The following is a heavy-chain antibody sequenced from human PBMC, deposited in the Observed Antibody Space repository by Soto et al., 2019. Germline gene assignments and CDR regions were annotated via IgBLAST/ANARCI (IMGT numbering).Heavy chain of an antibody. CDR3: ARAGGDYGDYLGTDY. V-gene: IGHV3-33*01. CDR1: GFTFSSYG. D-gene: IGHD4-17*01. CDR2: IWYDGSNK. Sequence: QVQLVESGGGVVQPGRSLRLSCAASGFTFSSYGMHWVRQAPGKGLEWVAVIWYDGSNKYYADSVKGRFPISRDNSKNTLYLQMNSLRAEDTAVYYCARAGGDYGDYLGTDYWGQGTLVTVSS. J-gene: IGHJ4*02.